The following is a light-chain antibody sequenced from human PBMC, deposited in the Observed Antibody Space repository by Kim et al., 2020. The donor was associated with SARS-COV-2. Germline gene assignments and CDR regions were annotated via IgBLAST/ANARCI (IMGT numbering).Light chain of an antibody. CDR2: TTS. V-gene: IGKV1-5*03. Sequence: LTPSLGDRATITGRSSQNINTWLAWYQQKPGKPPKLLIYTTSNVERGVPSRFSGSGSGTEFTLTISSLQPDYFATSYSQQYHRYFSFGQGTKLEI. J-gene: IGKJ2*03. CDR3: QQYHRYFS. CDR1: QNINTW.